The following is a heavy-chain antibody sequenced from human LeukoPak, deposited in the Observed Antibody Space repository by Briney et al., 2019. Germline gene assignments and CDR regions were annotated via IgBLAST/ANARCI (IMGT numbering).Heavy chain of an antibody. D-gene: IGHD1-26*01. V-gene: IGHV1-18*01. Sequence: ASVKVSCKASGYTFTSYGISWVRQAPGQGLEWMGWISAYNGNTNYAQKLQGRVTMATDTSTSTAYMELRSLRSDDTAVYYCAGMALSGSYYPNYYYYYMDVWGKGTTVTDSS. J-gene: IGHJ6*03. CDR3: AGMALSGSYYPNYYYYYMDV. CDR1: GYTFTSYG. CDR2: ISAYNGNT.